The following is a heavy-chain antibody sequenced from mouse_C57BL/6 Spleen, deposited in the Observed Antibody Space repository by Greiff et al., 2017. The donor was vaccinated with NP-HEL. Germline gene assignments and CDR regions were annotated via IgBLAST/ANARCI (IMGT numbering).Heavy chain of an antibody. CDR1: GFSLTSYG. D-gene: IGHD2-5*01. CDR2: IWGVGST. CDR3: ASGDSNFLFAY. V-gene: IGHV2-6*01. Sequence: VMLVESGPGLVAPSQSLSITCTVSGFSLTSYGVDWVRQSPGKGLEWLGVIWGVGSTNYNSALKSRLSISKDNSKSQVFLKMNSLQTDDTAMYYCASGDSNFLFAYWGQGTLVTVSA. J-gene: IGHJ3*01.